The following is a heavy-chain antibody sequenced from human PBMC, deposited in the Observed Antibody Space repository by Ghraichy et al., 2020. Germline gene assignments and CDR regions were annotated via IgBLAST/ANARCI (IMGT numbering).Heavy chain of an antibody. CDR2: TYYRGSN. Sequence: SETLSLTCSVSGGSITSSSYHWGWIRQSPGKGLEWIGSTYYRGSNYYNPSLKSRVTISVDTSKNQFSQELSSVTAADTALYYCARHLSPNYYGSGSYQFDYWGQGTLVTVSS. V-gene: IGHV4-39*01. J-gene: IGHJ4*02. D-gene: IGHD3-10*01. CDR3: ARHLSPNYYGSGSYQFDY. CDR1: GGSITSSSYH.